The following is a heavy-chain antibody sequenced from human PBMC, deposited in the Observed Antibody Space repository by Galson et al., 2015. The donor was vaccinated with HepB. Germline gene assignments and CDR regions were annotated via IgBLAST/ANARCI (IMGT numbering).Heavy chain of an antibody. Sequence: SVKVSCKASGYTFTSYGISWVRQAPGQGLEWMGWISAYNGNTNYAQKLQGRVTMTTDTSTSTAYMELRSLRSDDTAVYYCARDRAMIVATDAFDIWGQGTMVTVSS. CDR1: GYTFTSYG. CDR3: ARDRAMIVATDAFDI. J-gene: IGHJ3*02. CDR2: ISAYNGNT. D-gene: IGHD3-22*01. V-gene: IGHV1-18*01.